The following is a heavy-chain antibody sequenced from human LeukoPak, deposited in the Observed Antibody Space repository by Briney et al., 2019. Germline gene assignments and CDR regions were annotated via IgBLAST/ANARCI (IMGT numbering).Heavy chain of an antibody. Sequence: SETLSLTCAVYGGSLSGYYWSWIRQPPGKGLEWIGEINHSGSTNYNPSLKSRVTISVDTSKNQFSLKLSSVTAADTAVYYCARAGYSYGHYWGQGTLVTVSS. CDR2: INHSGST. CDR1: GGSLSGYY. J-gene: IGHJ4*02. CDR3: ARAGYSYGHY. D-gene: IGHD5-18*01. V-gene: IGHV4-34*01.